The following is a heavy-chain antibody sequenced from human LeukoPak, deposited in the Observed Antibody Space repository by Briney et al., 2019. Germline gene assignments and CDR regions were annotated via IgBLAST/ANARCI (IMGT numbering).Heavy chain of an antibody. J-gene: IGHJ4*02. CDR2: ISSSSSTI. D-gene: IGHD3-22*01. Sequence: PGGSLRLSCAASGFTFSSYSMNWVRQAPGKGLEWVSHISSSSSTIYYADSVKGRFTISRDNAKNSLYLQMNSLRAEDTAVYYCARAGYDYDSSGYPSGDYWGQGTLVTVSS. CDR1: GFTFSSYS. V-gene: IGHV3-48*01. CDR3: ARAGYDYDSSGYPSGDY.